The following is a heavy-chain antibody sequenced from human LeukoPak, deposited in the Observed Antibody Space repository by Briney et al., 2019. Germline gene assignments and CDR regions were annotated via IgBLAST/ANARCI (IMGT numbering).Heavy chain of an antibody. CDR1: GFTFSSYS. CDR3: ARDGQAGYSSGWYVY. CDR2: ISSSSSYI. V-gene: IGHV3-21*01. Sequence: GGSLRLSCAASGFTFSSYSMNWVRQAPGKGLEWVSSISSSSSYIYHADSVKGRFTISRDNAKNSLYLQMNSLRAEDTAVYYCARDGQAGYSSGWYVYWGQGTLVTVSS. D-gene: IGHD6-19*01. J-gene: IGHJ4*02.